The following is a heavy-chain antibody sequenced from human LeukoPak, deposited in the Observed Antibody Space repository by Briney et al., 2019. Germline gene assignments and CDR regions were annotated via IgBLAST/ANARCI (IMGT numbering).Heavy chain of an antibody. V-gene: IGHV3-23*01. CDR2: ISGSGGST. D-gene: IGHD2-21*01. J-gene: IGHJ6*02. Sequence: GGSLRLSCAASGFTFSSYAMSWVRQAPGKGLEWVSAISGSGGSTYYADSVKGRFTISRDNSKNTLYLQMNSLRAEDTAVYSCAKDYSPSPPPSTIYGMDVSGHGTTVTVSS. CDR1: GFTFSSYA. CDR3: AKDYSPSPPPSTIYGMDV.